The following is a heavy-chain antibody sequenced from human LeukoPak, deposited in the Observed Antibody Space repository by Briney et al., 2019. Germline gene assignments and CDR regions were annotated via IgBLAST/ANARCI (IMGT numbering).Heavy chain of an antibody. CDR2: ISSSGSTI. V-gene: IGHV3-48*03. CDR3: ASLLTGYSYQVYDILTGYYNAQRDY. J-gene: IGHJ4*02. Sequence: GGSLRLSCAASGFTFSSYEMNWVHQAPGKGLEWVSYISSSGSTIYYADSVKGRFTISRDNAKNSLYLQMNSLRAEDTAVYYCASLLTGYSYQVYDILTGYYNAQRDYWGQGTLVTVSS. CDR1: GFTFSSYE. D-gene: IGHD3-9*01.